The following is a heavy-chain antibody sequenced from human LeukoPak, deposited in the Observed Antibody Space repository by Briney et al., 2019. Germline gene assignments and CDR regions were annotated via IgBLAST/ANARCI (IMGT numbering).Heavy chain of an antibody. CDR1: GFTFSAYW. J-gene: IGHJ4*02. CDR3: ARHYNSGYYGFDS. D-gene: IGHD3-22*01. Sequence: PGGTLRLSCAASGFTFSAYWLSWVWQAPGKGLERVANMNEDGREKYYVDSRKGRFTISRDNAKQSLYLQMDSLRAEDTAVYFCARHYNSGYYGFDSWGQGTLVTVSS. CDR2: MNEDGREK. V-gene: IGHV3-7*01.